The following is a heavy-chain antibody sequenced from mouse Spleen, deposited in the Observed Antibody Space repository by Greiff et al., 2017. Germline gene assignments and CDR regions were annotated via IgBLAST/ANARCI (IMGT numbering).Heavy chain of an antibody. CDR3: ARHGDGNYGWFAY. V-gene: IGHV2-6-1*01. D-gene: IGHD2-1*01. Sequence: VQLKETGPGLVAPSQSLSITCTVSGFSLTSYGVHWVRQPPGKGLEWLVVIWSDGSTNYNSALKSRLSISKDNSKSQVFLKMNSLQTDDTAMYYCARHGDGNYGWFAYWGQGTLVTVSA. J-gene: IGHJ3*01. CDR2: IWSDGST. CDR1: GFSLTSYG.